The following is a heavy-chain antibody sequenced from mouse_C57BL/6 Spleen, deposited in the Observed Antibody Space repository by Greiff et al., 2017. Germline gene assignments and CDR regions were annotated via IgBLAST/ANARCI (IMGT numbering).Heavy chain of an antibody. CDR1: GYTFTSYW. CDR3: ARQASLLAY. V-gene: IGHV1-61*01. D-gene: IGHD1-2*01. J-gene: IGHJ3*01. Sequence: VQLQQPGAELVRPGSSVKLSCKASGYTFTSYWMDWVKQRPGQGLEWIGNIYPSDSETHYNQKFKDKATLTVDKSSSTAYMQLSSLTSEDSAVYYCARQASLLAYWGQGTLVTVSA. CDR2: IYPSDSET.